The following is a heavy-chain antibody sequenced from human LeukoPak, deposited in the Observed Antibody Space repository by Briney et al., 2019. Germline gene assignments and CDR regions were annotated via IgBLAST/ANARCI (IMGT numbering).Heavy chain of an antibody. Sequence: ASVKVSCKVSGYTLTELSMHWVRQAPGKGLEWMGGFDPEDGETIYAQKFQGRVTMTEDTSTDTAYMELSSLRSEDTAVYYCATPRSYRTSQYYDTVLFDYFGQGTLVTVSS. D-gene: IGHD3-22*01. CDR1: GYTLTELS. V-gene: IGHV1-24*01. CDR2: FDPEDGET. CDR3: ATPRSYRTSQYYDTVLFDY. J-gene: IGHJ4*02.